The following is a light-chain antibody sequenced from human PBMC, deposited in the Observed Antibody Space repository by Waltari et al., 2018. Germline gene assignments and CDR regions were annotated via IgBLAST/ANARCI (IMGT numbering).Light chain of an antibody. CDR2: DAS. V-gene: IGKV3-20*01. CDR3: QHYVSLPVT. J-gene: IGKJ1*01. CDR1: QSVGRS. Sequence: CRARQSVGRSLAWYQQKPGQAPRLLIYDASSRAAGTPGRFSGSGSGTDFSLAISSLEPEDFAVYFCQHYVSLPVTFGQGTKVEI.